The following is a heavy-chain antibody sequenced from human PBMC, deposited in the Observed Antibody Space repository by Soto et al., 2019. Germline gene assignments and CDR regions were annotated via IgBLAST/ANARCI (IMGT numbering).Heavy chain of an antibody. J-gene: IGHJ5*02. D-gene: IGHD4-17*01. CDR2: IKQDGSEK. V-gene: IGHV3-7*03. CDR3: ARDKSYGDSNWFDP. Sequence: EVQLVESGGGLVQPGGSLRLSCAASGCTFSSYWMSWVRQAPGKGLEWVANIKQDGSEKYYVDSVKGRFTISRDNAKNSLYLQMNSLRAEDTAVYYCARDKSYGDSNWFDPWGQGTLVTVSS. CDR1: GCTFSSYW.